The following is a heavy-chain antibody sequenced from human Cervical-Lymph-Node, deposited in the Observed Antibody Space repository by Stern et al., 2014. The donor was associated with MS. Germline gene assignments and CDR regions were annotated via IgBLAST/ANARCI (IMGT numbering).Heavy chain of an antibody. V-gene: IGHV1-69*09. J-gene: IGHJ5*02. Sequence: QLVQSGAEVKKPGSSMNVSCKTSGGTFSSSYAITWMRQAPGQGLEWMGRIIPIPGLANYAQKLQGRLIITADKSTSTTYMQLSSLRSEDTAVYYCARGVVSNRAAATLHNLFDPWGQGTLVTVSS. CDR3: ARGVVSNRAAATLHNLFDP. CDR1: GGTFSSSYA. D-gene: IGHD2-15*01. CDR2: IIPIPGLA.